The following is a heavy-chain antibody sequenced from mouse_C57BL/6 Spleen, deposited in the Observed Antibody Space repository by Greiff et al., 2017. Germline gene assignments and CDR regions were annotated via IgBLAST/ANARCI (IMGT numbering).Heavy chain of an antibody. CDR2: IYPGSGNT. D-gene: IGHD3-2*02. Sequence: QVQLKQSGPELVKPGASVKISCKASGYTFTDYYINWVKQRPGQGLEWIGRIYPGSGNTMYNEKFKGKATLTVDTSSSTAYMQLSSLTSEDSAVYVCARGGDSSGYPHFDYWGQGTTLTVSS. CDR3: ARGGDSSGYPHFDY. J-gene: IGHJ2*01. V-gene: IGHV1-84*01. CDR1: GYTFTDYY.